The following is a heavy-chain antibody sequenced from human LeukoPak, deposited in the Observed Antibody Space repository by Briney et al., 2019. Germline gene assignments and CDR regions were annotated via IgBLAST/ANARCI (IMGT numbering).Heavy chain of an antibody. J-gene: IGHJ5*02. CDR3: ARVRLIAGGGTNWFDP. V-gene: IGHV1-2*02. CDR1: GYTFTDYY. Sequence: ASVKVSCKASGYTFTDYYIHWVRQAPGQGLEWMGWTNPNSGGTRYAQKFQGRFTVTRDTSISTAYMELSSLRSDDTAVYYCARVRLIAGGGTNWFDPWGQGTLVTVSS. D-gene: IGHD1-26*01. CDR2: TNPNSGGT.